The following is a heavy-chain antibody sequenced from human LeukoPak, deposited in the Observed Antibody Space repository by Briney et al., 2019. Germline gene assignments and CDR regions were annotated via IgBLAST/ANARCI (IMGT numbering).Heavy chain of an antibody. CDR2: IYYSGST. J-gene: IGHJ4*02. CDR3: ARHQKSGAEDSDY. CDR1: GGSISSYY. V-gene: IGHV4-59*08. Sequence: PSETLSLTCTVSGGSISSYYWSWIRQPPGKGLEWIGYIYYSGSTNYNPSLKSRVTISIDTSKNQFSLRLTSVTAADTAMYYCARHQKSGAEDSDYWGQGTLVTVSS. D-gene: IGHD3-10*01.